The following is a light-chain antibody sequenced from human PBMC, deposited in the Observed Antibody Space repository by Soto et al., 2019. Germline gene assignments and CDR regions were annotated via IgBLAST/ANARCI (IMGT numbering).Light chain of an antibody. CDR1: DSNIGASYD. V-gene: IGLV1-40*01. CDR3: QSYGSGLSVV. CDR2: ETD. Sequence: QSVLTQPPSISGAPGQRVTITCTGSDSNIGASYDVNWYQHLPGAAPNLLIYETDNRPSGVPDRFSASRSGASASLAIDKLQTGDDGDYYCQSYGSGLSVVFGGGTKLTVL. J-gene: IGLJ2*01.